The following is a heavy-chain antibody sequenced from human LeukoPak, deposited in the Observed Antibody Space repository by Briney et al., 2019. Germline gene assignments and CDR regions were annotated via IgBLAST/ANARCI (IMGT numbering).Heavy chain of an antibody. J-gene: IGHJ4*02. CDR1: GGSISSSNW. CDR3: GRHQVLDKATDQ. V-gene: IGHV4-4*02. Sequence: SETLSLTCAVSGGSISSSNWWSWVRQPPGKGLEWIGEIYHSGSTNYNPSLKSRVTISVDSSKNQFSLRLNSVTAADTAVYFCGRHQVLDKATDQWGQGILVTVSS. CDR2: IYHSGST. D-gene: IGHD5-24*01.